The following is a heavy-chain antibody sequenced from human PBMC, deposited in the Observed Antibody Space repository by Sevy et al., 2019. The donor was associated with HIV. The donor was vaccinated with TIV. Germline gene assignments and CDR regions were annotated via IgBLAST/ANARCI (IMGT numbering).Heavy chain of an antibody. CDR1: GFTFRNYD. V-gene: IGHV3-30*02. CDR3: AKDAPSRFDY. Sequence: GGSLRLSCAASGFTFRNYDMHWVRQAPGKGLEWISFIRYDGSHKSYAESVKGRFTISRDNSKNTLDLHMNSLRPEDTAVYFCAKDAPSRFDYSGQGALVTVSS. CDR2: IRYDGSHK. J-gene: IGHJ4*02.